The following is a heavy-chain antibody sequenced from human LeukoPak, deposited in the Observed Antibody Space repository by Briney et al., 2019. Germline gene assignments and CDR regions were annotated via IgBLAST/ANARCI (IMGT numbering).Heavy chain of an antibody. J-gene: IGHJ4*02. D-gene: IGHD6-13*01. CDR1: GFTFSSYA. Sequence: PGRSLRLSCAASGFTFSSYAMHWVRQAPGKGLEWVAVISYDGSNKYYADSVKGRFTISRDNSKNTLYLQIDSLRAEDTAVYYCAKDLSQGRAAPDYWGQGTLVTVSS. V-gene: IGHV3-30*04. CDR3: AKDLSQGRAAPDY. CDR2: ISYDGSNK.